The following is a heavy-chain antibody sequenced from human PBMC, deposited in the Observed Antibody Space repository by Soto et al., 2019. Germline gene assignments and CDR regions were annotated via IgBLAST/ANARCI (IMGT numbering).Heavy chain of an antibody. D-gene: IGHD6-19*01. CDR1: GYTFTNYG. J-gene: IGHJ2*01. Sequence: ASVKVSCKASGYTFTNYGVHWVRQAPGQRLEWMAWINAGNGNTQYSQKFQGRVTITRDTSATTAYLDLSSLRSEDTAVYYCARSGYSSGWYHWYFDLWGRDTLVTVSS. CDR3: ARSGYSSGWYHWYFDL. V-gene: IGHV1-3*01. CDR2: INAGNGNT.